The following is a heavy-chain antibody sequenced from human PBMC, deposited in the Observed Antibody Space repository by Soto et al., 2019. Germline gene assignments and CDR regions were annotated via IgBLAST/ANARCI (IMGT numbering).Heavy chain of an antibody. Sequence: GGSLRLSSAASGFAFSSYAMSWVRQAPGKGLEWVSAISGSGGSTYYADSVKGRFTISRDNSKNTLYLQMNSLRAEDTAVYYCANAYYGDYVVDYYYYGMDVWGQGTTVTVSS. CDR1: GFAFSSYA. D-gene: IGHD4-17*01. CDR3: ANAYYGDYVVDYYYYGMDV. CDR2: ISGSGGST. V-gene: IGHV3-23*01. J-gene: IGHJ6*02.